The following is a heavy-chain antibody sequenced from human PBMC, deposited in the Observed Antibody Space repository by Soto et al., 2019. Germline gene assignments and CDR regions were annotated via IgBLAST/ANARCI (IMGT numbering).Heavy chain of an antibody. CDR1: GFTFSRYS. CDR3: ARAGYYYDSSGYHDAFDI. V-gene: IGHV3-48*02. CDR2: ISSSSSTI. Sequence: GGSLRLSCAASGFTFSRYSMNWVRQAPGKGLEWVSYISSSSSTIYYADSVKGRFTISRDNAKNSLYLQMNSLRDEDTAVYYWARAGYYYDSSGYHDAFDIWGQGTMVTVSS. J-gene: IGHJ3*02. D-gene: IGHD3-22*01.